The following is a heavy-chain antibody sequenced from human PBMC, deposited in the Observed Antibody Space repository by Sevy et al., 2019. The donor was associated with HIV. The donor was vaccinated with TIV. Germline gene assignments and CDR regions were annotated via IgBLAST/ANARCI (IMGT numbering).Heavy chain of an antibody. CDR3: ARVKRGFGELFYYFDY. J-gene: IGHJ4*02. Sequence: ASVKVSYKASGYTFTSYGISWVRQVPGQGLEWMGWISAYNGNTNYAQKLQGRVTMTTDTSTSTAYMELRSLRSDDTAVYYCARVKRGFGELFYYFDYWGQGTLVTVSS. V-gene: IGHV1-18*01. D-gene: IGHD3-10*01. CDR1: GYTFTSYG. CDR2: ISAYNGNT.